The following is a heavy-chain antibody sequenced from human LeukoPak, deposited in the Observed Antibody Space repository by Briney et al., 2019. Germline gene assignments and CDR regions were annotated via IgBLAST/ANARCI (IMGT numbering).Heavy chain of an antibody. CDR1: GGSISSYY. Sequence: SETLSLTCTVSGGSISSYYWSWIRQPPGKGLEWIGYIYYSGSTNYNPSLKSRVTISVDTSKNQFSLKLSSVTAADTALYYCARLIYYYDSSGYYYGNAFDIWGQGTMVTVSS. CDR3: ARLIYYYDSSGYYYGNAFDI. CDR2: IYYSGST. V-gene: IGHV4-59*01. J-gene: IGHJ3*02. D-gene: IGHD3-22*01.